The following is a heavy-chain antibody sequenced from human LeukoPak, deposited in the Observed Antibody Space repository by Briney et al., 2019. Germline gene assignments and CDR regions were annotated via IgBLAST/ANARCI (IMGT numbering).Heavy chain of an antibody. CDR1: GFTFSSYS. J-gene: IGHJ5*02. V-gene: IGHV3-21*01. D-gene: IGHD5-18*01. CDR2: ISSSSSYI. Sequence: PGGSLRLSCAASGFTFSSYSMNWVRQAPGKGLEWVSSISSSSSYIYYADSVKGRFTISRDNAKNSLYLQMNSLRAEDTAVYYCARDPHREYSYGLDWFDPWGQGTLVTVSS. CDR3: ARDPHREYSYGLDWFDP.